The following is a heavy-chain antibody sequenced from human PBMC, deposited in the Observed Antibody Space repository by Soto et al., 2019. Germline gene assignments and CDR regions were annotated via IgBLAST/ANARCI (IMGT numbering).Heavy chain of an antibody. D-gene: IGHD6-6*01. V-gene: IGHV4-34*01. Sequence: SETLSLTCAVYGGSFSGCYWSWIRQPPGKGLEWIGEINHSGSTNYNPSLKSRVTISVDTSKNQFSLKLSSVTAADTAVYSCARRRKAGYSSSGWVSYYGTDVWGQGTTVTVS. CDR3: ARRRKAGYSSSGWVSYYGTDV. CDR2: INHSGST. J-gene: IGHJ6*02. CDR1: GGSFSGCY.